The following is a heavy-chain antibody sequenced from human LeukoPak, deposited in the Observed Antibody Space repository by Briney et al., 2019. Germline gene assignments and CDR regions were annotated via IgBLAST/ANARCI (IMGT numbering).Heavy chain of an antibody. J-gene: IGHJ5*02. CDR1: GGSFSGYY. D-gene: IGHD3-10*01. CDR2: INHSGST. V-gene: IGHV4-34*01. Sequence: SETLSLTCAVYGGSFSGYYWNWIRQPPGKGLEWIGEINHSGSTNYNSSLKSRVTISVDTSKNQFSLKLSSVTAADTAVYYCARGRITMVRGAPLWFDPWGQGTLVTVSS. CDR3: ARGRITMVRGAPLWFDP.